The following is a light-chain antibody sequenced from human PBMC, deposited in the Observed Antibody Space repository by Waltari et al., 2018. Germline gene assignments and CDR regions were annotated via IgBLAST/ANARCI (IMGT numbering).Light chain of an antibody. Sequence: QSALTQPASVSGSPGQSITISCTGTSSDVGGYNYVSWYQQHPGKAPKLMIYEVSNRPSGLSNRCSVSKSGNTSSLTISGLQAEDEADYYCSSYTSSSTLVVFGGGTKLTVL. J-gene: IGLJ2*01. CDR2: EVS. V-gene: IGLV2-14*01. CDR1: SSDVGGYNY. CDR3: SSYTSSSTLVV.